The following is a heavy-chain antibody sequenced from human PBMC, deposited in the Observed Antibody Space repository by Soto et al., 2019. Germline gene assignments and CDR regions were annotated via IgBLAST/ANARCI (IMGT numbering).Heavy chain of an antibody. J-gene: IGHJ4*02. D-gene: IGHD2-2*02. CDR1: GGSISSGDYY. V-gene: IGHV4-30-4*01. Sequence: PSETLSRTCTVSGGSISSGDYYWSWIRQPPGKGLEWIGYIYYSGSTYYNPSLKSRVTISVDTSKNQFSLKLSSVTAADTAVYYCARVYCSSTSCYNDYWGQGTLVTVSS. CDR3: ARVYCSSTSCYNDY. CDR2: IYYSGST.